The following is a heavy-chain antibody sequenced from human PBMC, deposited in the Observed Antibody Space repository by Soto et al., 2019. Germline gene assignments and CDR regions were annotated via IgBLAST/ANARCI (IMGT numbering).Heavy chain of an antibody. CDR2: ISYDGSNK. J-gene: IGHJ6*02. V-gene: IGHV3-30*18. CDR3: AKDRGDIVVVVAALYYYGMDV. Sequence: GGSLRLSCAASGFTFSSYGMHWVRQAPGKGLEWVAVISYDGSNKYYADSVKGRFTISRDNSKNTLYLQMKSLKAEDTAVYYCAKDRGDIVVVVAALYYYGMDVWGQGTTVTVSS. D-gene: IGHD2-15*01. CDR1: GFTFSSYG.